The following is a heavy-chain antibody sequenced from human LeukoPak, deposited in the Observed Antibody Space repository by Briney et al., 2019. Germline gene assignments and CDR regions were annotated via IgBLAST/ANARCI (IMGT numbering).Heavy chain of an antibody. D-gene: IGHD3-3*01. CDR2: ISSSNSYI. Sequence: GGSLRLSCAASGFTFSSYSMNWVRQAPGKGLEWVSSISSSNSYIYYADSVKGRFTISRDNAKNSLYLQMNSLRAEDTAVYYCARKVLRFLEWLPHPFDYWGQGTLVTVSS. J-gene: IGHJ4*02. CDR1: GFTFSSYS. V-gene: IGHV3-21*01. CDR3: ARKVLRFLEWLPHPFDY.